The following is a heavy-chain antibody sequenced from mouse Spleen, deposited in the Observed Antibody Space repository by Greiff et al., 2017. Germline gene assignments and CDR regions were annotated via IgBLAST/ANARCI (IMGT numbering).Heavy chain of an antibody. CDR1: GYTFTDYY. D-gene: IGHD2-3*01. J-gene: IGHJ2*01. CDR3: AREGYDGRSYFDY. V-gene: IGHV1-26*01. Sequence: EVQLQQSGPELVKPGASVKISCKASGYTFTDYYMNWVKQSHGKSLEWIGDINPNNGGTSYNQKFKGKATLTVDKSSSTAYMELRSLTSEDSAVYYCAREGYDGRSYFDYWGQGTTLTVSS. CDR2: INPNNGGT.